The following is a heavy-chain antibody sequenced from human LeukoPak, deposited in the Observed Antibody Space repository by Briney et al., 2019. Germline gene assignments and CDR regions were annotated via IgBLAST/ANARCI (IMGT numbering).Heavy chain of an antibody. V-gene: IGHV3-30*15. CDR3: ARDRGKLRYLDL. CDR1: GFASNTQA. J-gene: IGHJ4*02. Sequence: GRSLRLSCVASGFASNTQAMHWVRQAPGKGLEWLAVMSLDGSSIYYADSVRGRFTISRDNSKNTLFLQMSSLRVEDTAVYYCARDRGKLRYLDLWGQGTLLTVSS. D-gene: IGHD3-9*01. CDR2: MSLDGSSI.